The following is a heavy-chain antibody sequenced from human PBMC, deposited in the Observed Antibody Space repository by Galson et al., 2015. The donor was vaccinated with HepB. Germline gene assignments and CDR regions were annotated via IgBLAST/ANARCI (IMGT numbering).Heavy chain of an antibody. CDR2: INHSGST. CDR3: ARGRRGYSGYDYSYYYYMDV. D-gene: IGHD5-12*01. J-gene: IGHJ6*03. Sequence: LSLTCAVYGGSFSGCYWSWIRQPPGKGLEWIGEINHSGSTNYNPSLESRVTISVDTSKNQFSLKLNSVTAADTAVFYCARGRRGYSGYDYSYYYYMDVWGKGTTVTVSS. CDR1: GGSFSGCY. V-gene: IGHV4-34*01.